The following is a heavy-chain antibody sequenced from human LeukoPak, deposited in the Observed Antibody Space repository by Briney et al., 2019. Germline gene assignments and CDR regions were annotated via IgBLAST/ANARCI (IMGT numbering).Heavy chain of an antibody. Sequence: SETLSLTCSVSDGSIRTYYWSWIRQSPGQGLEWIGNIYYRGDINYNPSLKSRVIISIDTSKNQFSLKVTSLTAADTAVYYCATNKDWAEADWGQGTLVIVSS. CDR3: ATNKDWAEAD. D-gene: IGHD3/OR15-3a*01. CDR2: IYYRGDI. CDR1: DGSIRTYY. V-gene: IGHV4-59*03. J-gene: IGHJ4*02.